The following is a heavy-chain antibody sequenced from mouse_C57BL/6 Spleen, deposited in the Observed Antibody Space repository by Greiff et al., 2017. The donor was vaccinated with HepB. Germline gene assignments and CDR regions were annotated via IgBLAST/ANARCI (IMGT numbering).Heavy chain of an antibody. J-gene: IGHJ2*01. V-gene: IGHV1-82*01. D-gene: IGHD4-1*01. CDR1: GYAFSSSW. Sequence: QVQLKQSGPELVKPGASVKISCKASGYAFSSSWMNWVKQRPGKGLEWIGRIYPGDGDTNYNGKFKGKATLTADKSSSTAYMQLSSLTSEDSAVYFCGTGTLGYYFDYWGQGTTLTVSS. CDR2: IYPGDGDT. CDR3: GTGTLGYYFDY.